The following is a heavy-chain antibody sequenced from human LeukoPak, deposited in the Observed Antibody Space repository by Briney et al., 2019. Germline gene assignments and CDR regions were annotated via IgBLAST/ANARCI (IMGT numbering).Heavy chain of an antibody. CDR2: ISYDGSKI. CDR1: GFTFSSYP. J-gene: IGHJ4*02. D-gene: IGHD6-13*01. V-gene: IGHV3-30-3*01. CDR3: ARGTLVPDY. Sequence: GGSLRLSCAASGFTFSSYPLHWVRQAPGKGLEWVTLISYDGSKIYYADSVKGRFTISRDNAKNSLYLQMNSLRAEDTAVYYCARGTLVPDYWGQGTLVTVSS.